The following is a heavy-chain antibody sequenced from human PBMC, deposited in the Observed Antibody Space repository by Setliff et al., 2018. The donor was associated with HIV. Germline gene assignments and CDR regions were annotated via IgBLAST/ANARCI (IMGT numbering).Heavy chain of an antibody. J-gene: IGHJ1*01. CDR1: GFDFDNLY. V-gene: IGHV3-64*01. CDR2: MSSNGYST. CDR3: ARGDPPDPSPTEYFQH. Sequence: GGSLRLSCAASGFDFDNLYMAWIRQAPGKGLEWVSAMSSNGYSTYYANSVKGRFTISRDNSKNTLYLQMGSLRAEDMAVYYCARGDPPDPSPTEYFQHWGQGTLVTVSS.